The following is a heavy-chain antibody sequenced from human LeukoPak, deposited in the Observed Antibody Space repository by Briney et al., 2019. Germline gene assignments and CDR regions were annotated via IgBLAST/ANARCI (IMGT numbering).Heavy chain of an antibody. Sequence: PSETLSLTCTVSGDSINSYYWSWIRQPAGEGLEWIGRIYTSGTDYNPSLKSRATMSLDTSKNQFSLKLSSVTAADTAVYYCARAGTDGYSHFDYWGQGTLVTVSS. D-gene: IGHD3-22*01. V-gene: IGHV4-4*07. J-gene: IGHJ4*02. CDR2: IYTSGT. CDR1: GDSINSYY. CDR3: ARAGTDGYSHFDY.